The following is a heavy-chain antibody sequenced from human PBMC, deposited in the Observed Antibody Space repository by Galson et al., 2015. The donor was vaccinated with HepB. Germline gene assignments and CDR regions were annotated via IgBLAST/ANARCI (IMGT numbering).Heavy chain of an antibody. CDR2: INAGNGNT. CDR3: ARVDSSGWYTFDY. V-gene: IGHV1-3*01. Sequence: SVKVSCKASGYTFTSYAMHWVRQAPGQRLEWMGWINAGNGNTKYSQKFQGRVTITRDTSASTAYMELSSLRSEDTAVYYCARVDSSGWYTFDYWGQGTLVTVSS. CDR1: GYTFTSYA. D-gene: IGHD6-19*01. J-gene: IGHJ4*02.